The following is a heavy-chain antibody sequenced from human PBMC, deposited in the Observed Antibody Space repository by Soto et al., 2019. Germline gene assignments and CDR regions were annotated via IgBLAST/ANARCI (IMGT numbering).Heavy chain of an antibody. CDR2: INAGNGNT. J-gene: IGHJ5*02. CDR3: ARASTVTPPVYWFDP. D-gene: IGHD4-4*01. V-gene: IGHV1-3*01. CDR1: GYTFTSYA. Sequence: ASVKVSCKASGYTFTSYAMHWVRQAPGQRLEWMGWINAGNGNTKYSQKFQGRVTITRDTSASTAYLQLSSLRSDDPAVYYCARASTVTPPVYWFDPWGQGTLVTVSS.